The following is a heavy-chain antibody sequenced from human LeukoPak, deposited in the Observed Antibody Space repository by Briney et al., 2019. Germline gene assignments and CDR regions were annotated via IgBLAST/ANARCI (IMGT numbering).Heavy chain of an antibody. D-gene: IGHD3-10*01. V-gene: IGHV1-18*01. CDR3: ARAASGAGRYRAFDI. CDR1: GYTFTSHG. Sequence: ASVKVSCKASGYTFTSHGISWVRQAPGQGLEWMGWISGYNGNINYAQKLQGRVTMTTDTSTNTAYMELRSLRSDDTAVYYCARAASGAGRYRAFDIWGQGTMVTVSS. CDR2: ISGYNGNI. J-gene: IGHJ3*02.